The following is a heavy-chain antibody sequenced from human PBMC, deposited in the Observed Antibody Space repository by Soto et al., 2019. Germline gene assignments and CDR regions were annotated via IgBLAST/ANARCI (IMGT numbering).Heavy chain of an antibody. CDR1: GYTFTSYG. Sequence: GASVKVSCKASGYTFTSYGISWVRQAPGQGLEWMGWISAYNGNTNYAQKLQGRVTMTTDTSTSTAYMELRSLRSDDTAVYYCARVVTMVRGVIITFRWFDPWGQGTLDTVSS. V-gene: IGHV1-18*01. CDR3: ARVVTMVRGVIITFRWFDP. J-gene: IGHJ5*02. CDR2: ISAYNGNT. D-gene: IGHD3-10*01.